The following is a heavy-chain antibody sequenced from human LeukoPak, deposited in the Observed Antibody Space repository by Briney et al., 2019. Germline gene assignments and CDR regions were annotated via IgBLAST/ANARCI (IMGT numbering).Heavy chain of an antibody. V-gene: IGHV4-38-2*02. Sequence: SETLSLTCAVSGYSISSGYYWGWIRQPPGKGLEWIGSIYHSGSTYYNPSLKSRVTISVDTSKNQFSLKLSSVTAADTAVYYCARENYDILAGSFDYWGQGTLVTVSS. J-gene: IGHJ4*02. CDR1: GYSISSGYY. CDR3: ARENYDILAGSFDY. D-gene: IGHD3-9*01. CDR2: IYHSGST.